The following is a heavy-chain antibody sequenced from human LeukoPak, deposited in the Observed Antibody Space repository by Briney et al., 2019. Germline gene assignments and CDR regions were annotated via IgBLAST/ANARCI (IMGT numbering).Heavy chain of an antibody. D-gene: IGHD5-12*01. Sequence: ASVKVSCKASGYTFTGYYMHWVRQAPGQGLEWMGWINPNSGGTNYAQKFQGRVTMTRDTSISTAYMELSRLRSDDTAVYYCARDSGYAYSIDYWGQGTLATVSS. CDR3: ARDSGYAYSIDY. V-gene: IGHV1-2*02. CDR2: INPNSGGT. J-gene: IGHJ4*02. CDR1: GYTFTGYY.